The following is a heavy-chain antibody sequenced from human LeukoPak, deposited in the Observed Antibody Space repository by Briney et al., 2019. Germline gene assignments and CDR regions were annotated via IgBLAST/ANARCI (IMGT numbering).Heavy chain of an antibody. V-gene: IGHV3-23*01. D-gene: IGHD6-19*01. CDR1: GFTFSSYA. Sequence: GGSLRLSCAASGFTFSSYAMSWVRQAPGKGLEWVSAISGSGGSTYYADSVKGRFTISRDNSKNTLYLQMNSLRAEDTAVYYCAKDTVDQWLVLKRPDYFDYWGQGTLVTVSS. CDR3: AKDTVDQWLVLKRPDYFDY. J-gene: IGHJ4*02. CDR2: ISGSGGST.